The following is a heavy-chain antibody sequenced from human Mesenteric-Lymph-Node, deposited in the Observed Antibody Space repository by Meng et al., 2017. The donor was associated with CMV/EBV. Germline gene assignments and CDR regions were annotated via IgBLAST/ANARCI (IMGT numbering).Heavy chain of an antibody. J-gene: IGHJ4*02. Sequence: ASVKVSCKASGYTFSGYYMHWGRQAPGQGLEWMGWINPHSGATNYAQKSQGRVTMTRDTSISTAYMELSRLRSDDTAVYFCARMEDTSGYYGKFDYWGQGTLVTVSS. CDR2: INPHSGAT. D-gene: IGHD3-22*01. V-gene: IGHV1-2*02. CDR3: ARMEDTSGYYGKFDY. CDR1: GYTFSGYY.